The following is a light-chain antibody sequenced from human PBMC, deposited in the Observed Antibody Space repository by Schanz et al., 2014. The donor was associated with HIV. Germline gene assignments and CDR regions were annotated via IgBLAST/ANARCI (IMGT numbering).Light chain of an antibody. CDR1: QTVSSNS. CDR2: DAS. V-gene: IGKV3-11*01. Sequence: EIVMTQSPVILSLSLGERATLSCRASQTVSSNSLGWYQQKRGQAPRLLIYDASKRATGIPARFSGSGSGTDFTLTISSLEPEDFAIYYCQQCVNWPQFTFGQGTRLEIK. J-gene: IGKJ2*01. CDR3: QQCVNWPQFT.